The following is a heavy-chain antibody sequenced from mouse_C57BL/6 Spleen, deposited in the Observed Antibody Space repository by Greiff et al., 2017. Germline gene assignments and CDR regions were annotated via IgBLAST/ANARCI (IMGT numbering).Heavy chain of an antibody. CDR3: ARLATVVADFDY. D-gene: IGHD1-1*01. Sequence: QVQLQQPGAELVMPGASVKLSCKASGYTFTSYWMHWVKQRPGQGLEWIGEIDPSDSYTNYNQKFKGKSTLTVDKSSSTAYMQLSSLTSEDSAVYYCARLATVVADFDYWGQGTTLTVSS. V-gene: IGHV1-69*01. CDR1: GYTFTSYW. CDR2: IDPSDSYT. J-gene: IGHJ2*01.